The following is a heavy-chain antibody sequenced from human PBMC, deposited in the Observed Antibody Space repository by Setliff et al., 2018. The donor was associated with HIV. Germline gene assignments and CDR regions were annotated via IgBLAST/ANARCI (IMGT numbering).Heavy chain of an antibody. CDR3: ARPTLGAREYAIPTPPEFDP. D-gene: IGHD2-21*01. V-gene: IGHV4-59*01. J-gene: IGHJ5*02. Sequence: SETLSLTCTVSGDSTSTYYWNWIRQSPGKGLEWIGYIYTTQTTKYNPSLKSRVTISVDTSKNHFSLKLSSVTAADTPVYSCARPTLGAREYAIPTPPEFDPWGQGTLVTVSS. CDR1: GDSTSTYY. CDR2: IYTTQTT.